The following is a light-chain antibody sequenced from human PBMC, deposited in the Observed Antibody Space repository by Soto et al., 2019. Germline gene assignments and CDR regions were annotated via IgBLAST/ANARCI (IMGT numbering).Light chain of an antibody. CDR2: EVS. J-gene: IGLJ1*01. Sequence: QSVLAQPASVSGSPGQPITISCTGTSSDVGGYDYVSWYQLHPGKAPKLMVFEVSNRPSGVSYRFSGSKSGNTASLTISGLQAEDEADYFCSSYSISTAYLFGTGTK. V-gene: IGLV2-14*01. CDR3: SSYSISTAYL. CDR1: SSDVGGYDY.